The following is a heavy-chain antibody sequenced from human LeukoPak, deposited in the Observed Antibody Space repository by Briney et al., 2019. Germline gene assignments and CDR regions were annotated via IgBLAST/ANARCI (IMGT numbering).Heavy chain of an antibody. CDR2: ISSSSSTI. CDR3: TKDLSGSDWVADL. J-gene: IGHJ5*02. Sequence: GGSLRLSCAASGFTFSSYSMNWVRQAPGKGLEWVSYISSSSSTIYYAASVKGRFTISRDNAKNSLYLQMNSLRAEDTARYYCTKDLSGSDWVADLWGQGTMVTVSS. CDR1: GFTFSSYS. D-gene: IGHD1-26*01. V-gene: IGHV3-48*01.